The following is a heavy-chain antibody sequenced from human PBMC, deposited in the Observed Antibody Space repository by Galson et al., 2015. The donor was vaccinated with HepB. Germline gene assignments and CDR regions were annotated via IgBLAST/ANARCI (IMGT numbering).Heavy chain of an antibody. V-gene: IGHV3-33*01. Sequence: SLRLSCAASGFTFSNYGIYWVRQAPGKGLEWVAFIWNDGINKYYGDSVRGRFTISRDNSKNTLYLQMHNLTAEDTAMYYCARAPKGTFDVWGQGTMVTVSS. CDR1: GFTFSNYG. CDR2: IWNDGINK. CDR3: ARAPKGTFDV. J-gene: IGHJ3*01.